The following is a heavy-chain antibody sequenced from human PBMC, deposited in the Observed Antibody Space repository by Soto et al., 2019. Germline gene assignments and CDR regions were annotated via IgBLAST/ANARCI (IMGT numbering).Heavy chain of an antibody. D-gene: IGHD2-2*01. V-gene: IGHV3-30*18. CDR3: AKDPVASCSSTSCYACYYSYMDV. CDR1: GFTFSSYG. CDR2: ISYDGSNK. J-gene: IGHJ6*03. Sequence: QVQLVESGGGVVQPGRSLRLSCAASGFTFSSYGMHWVRQAPGKGLEWVAVISYDGSNKYYADSVKGRFTISRDNSKNTLYLQMSSLRAEDTAVYYCAKDPVASCSSTSCYACYYSYMDVWGKGTTVTVSS.